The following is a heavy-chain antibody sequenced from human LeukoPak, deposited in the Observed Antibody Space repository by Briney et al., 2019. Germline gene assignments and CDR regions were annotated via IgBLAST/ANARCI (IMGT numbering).Heavy chain of an antibody. D-gene: IGHD3-3*01. CDR3: ARTITIFGVVTYDC. V-gene: IGHV4-34*01. CDR1: GGSFSGYY. Sequence: PSETLSLTCAVYGGSFSGYYWSWIRQPPGKGLEWIGEINHSGSTNYNPSLKSRVTISVDTSKNQFSLKLSSVTAADTAVYYCARTITIFGVVTYDCWGQGTLVTVSS. J-gene: IGHJ4*02. CDR2: INHSGST.